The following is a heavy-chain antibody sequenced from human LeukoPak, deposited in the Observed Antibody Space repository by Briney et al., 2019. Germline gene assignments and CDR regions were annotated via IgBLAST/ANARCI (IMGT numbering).Heavy chain of an antibody. CDR1: GYTFTSYA. Sequence: ASVKVSCKASGYTFTSYAMNWVRQAPGQGLEWMGWINTNTGNPTYAQGFTGRFVFSLDTSVSTAYLQISSLKAEDTAVYYCARAGEWLVHLGNWFDPWGQGTLVTVSS. D-gene: IGHD6-19*01. V-gene: IGHV7-4-1*02. J-gene: IGHJ5*02. CDR3: ARAGEWLVHLGNWFDP. CDR2: INTNTGNP.